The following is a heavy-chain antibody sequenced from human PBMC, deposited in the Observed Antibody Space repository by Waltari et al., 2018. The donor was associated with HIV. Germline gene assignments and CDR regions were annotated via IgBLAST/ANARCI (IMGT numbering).Heavy chain of an antibody. J-gene: IGHJ4*02. Sequence: QVQLLDSGGGVVQPGWSLALSLAAHAFPFSAYLLHWVRQAPGKGLEWGAVISDDGRNKYYADSVKGRFTISRDNSKNTLYLQMNSLRAEDTAVYYCARSASYYGDYSDWGQGTLVTVSS. CDR1: AFPFSAYL. CDR3: ARSASYYGDYSD. CDR2: ISDDGRNK. V-gene: IGHV3-30*08. D-gene: IGHD4-17*01.